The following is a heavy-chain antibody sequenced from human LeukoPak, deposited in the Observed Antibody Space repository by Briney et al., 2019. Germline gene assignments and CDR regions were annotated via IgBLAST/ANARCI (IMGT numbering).Heavy chain of an antibody. Sequence: SETLSLTCTVSGGSISSSSYYWGWIRQPPGKGLEWIGSIYYSGSTYYNPSLKSRVTISVDTSKNQFSLKLSSVTAADTAVYYCARDRHYYDSSGYSDYWGQGTLVTVSS. CDR2: IYYSGST. J-gene: IGHJ4*02. CDR1: GGSISSSSYY. D-gene: IGHD3-22*01. V-gene: IGHV4-39*07. CDR3: ARDRHYYDSSGYSDY.